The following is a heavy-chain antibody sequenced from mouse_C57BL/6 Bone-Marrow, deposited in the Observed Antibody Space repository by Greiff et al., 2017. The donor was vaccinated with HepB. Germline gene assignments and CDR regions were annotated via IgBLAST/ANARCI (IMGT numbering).Heavy chain of an antibody. J-gene: IGHJ2*01. D-gene: IGHD2-3*01. CDR3: ARGGDGLDY. CDR1: GFTFSSYG. V-gene: IGHV5-6*01. Sequence: DVQLVESGGDLVKPGGSLKLSCAASGFTFSSYGMSWVRQTPDKRLEWVATISSGGSYTYYPDSVKGRFTISRDNAKNTLYLQMSSLKSEDTAMYYCARGGDGLDYWGQGTTLTVSS. CDR2: ISSGGSYT.